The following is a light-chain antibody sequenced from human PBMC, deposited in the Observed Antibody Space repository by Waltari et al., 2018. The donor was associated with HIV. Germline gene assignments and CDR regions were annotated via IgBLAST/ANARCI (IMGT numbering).Light chain of an antibody. V-gene: IGLV2-23*02. CDR2: EVN. Sequence: QSALPQPASVSGPPGQPITISCTGTSSDAGNYNLVPWYQHHPGKVPKLMSYEVNKRPSGVSNRFSGSKSGNTASLTISGLQAEDEDDYYCCSDAGSNTVIFGGGTKVTVL. J-gene: IGLJ2*01. CDR3: CSDAGSNTVI. CDR1: SSDAGNYNL.